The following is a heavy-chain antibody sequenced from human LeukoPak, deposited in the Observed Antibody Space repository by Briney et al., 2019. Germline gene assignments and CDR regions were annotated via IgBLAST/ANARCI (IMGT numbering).Heavy chain of an antibody. CDR2: INHSGST. V-gene: IGHV4-34*01. CDR1: GGSFSGYY. J-gene: IGHJ4*02. Sequence: SETLSLACAVYGGSFSGYYWSWIRQPPGKGLEWIGEINHSGSTNYNPSLKSRVTISVDTSKHQFSLKLSSVTAADTAVYYCARGHYYDSSGSPFLPKYFDYRRRATLLTVSS. CDR3: ARGHYYDSSGSPFLPKYFDY. D-gene: IGHD3-22*01.